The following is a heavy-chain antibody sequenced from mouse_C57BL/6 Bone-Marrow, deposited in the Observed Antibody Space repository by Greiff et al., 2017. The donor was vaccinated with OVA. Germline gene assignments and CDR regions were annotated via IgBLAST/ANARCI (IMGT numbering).Heavy chain of an antibody. Sequence: EVNVVESGGGLVKPGGSLKLSCAASGFTFSSYAMSWVRQTPEKRLEWVATISDGGSYTYYPDNVKGRFTISRDNAKNNLYLQMSHLKSEDTAMYYCARGGGAWFAYWGQGTLVTVSA. CDR3: ARGGGAWFAY. D-gene: IGHD1-1*02. V-gene: IGHV5-4*03. CDR2: ISDGGSYT. CDR1: GFTFSSYA. J-gene: IGHJ3*01.